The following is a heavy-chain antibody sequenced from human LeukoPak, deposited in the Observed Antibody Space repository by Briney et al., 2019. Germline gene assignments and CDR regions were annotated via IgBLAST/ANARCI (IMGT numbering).Heavy chain of an antibody. CDR3: ARMGRLDY. D-gene: IGHD1-26*01. V-gene: IGHV3-7*01. J-gene: IGHJ4*02. CDR1: GFTFSDYW. Sequence: GGSLRLSCAASGFTFSDYWMSWVRQAPGKGLERVAKIKQDGSEKYYVDSVKGRFTISRDNAKNSLYLQMNSLRAEDSAVYYCARMGRLDYWGQGTLVTVSS. CDR2: IKQDGSEK.